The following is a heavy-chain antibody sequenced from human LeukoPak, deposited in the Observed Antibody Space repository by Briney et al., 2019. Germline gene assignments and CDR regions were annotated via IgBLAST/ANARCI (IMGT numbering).Heavy chain of an antibody. CDR2: INHSGST. Sequence: SETLSLTCAVYGGSLSGYYWSWIRQPPGKGLEWIGQINHSGSTNYNPSLQSRVTMSVDTSKNQLSLKLSSVTAADTAVYYCARARITMIVVVTPHDAFDIWGQGTMVTVSS. CDR3: ARARITMIVVVTPHDAFDI. J-gene: IGHJ3*02. V-gene: IGHV4-34*01. CDR1: GGSLSGYY. D-gene: IGHD3-22*01.